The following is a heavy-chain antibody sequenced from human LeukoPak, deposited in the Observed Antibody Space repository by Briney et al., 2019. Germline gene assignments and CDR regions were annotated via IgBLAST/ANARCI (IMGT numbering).Heavy chain of an antibody. CDR1: GFTFSSYE. CDR3: ARDGYHYYGSGTYFGYYYMDV. CDR2: ISGSGSAI. Sequence: PGGSLRLSCAAPGFTFSSYEMNWVRQAPGKGLEWVSYISGSGSAIYYADSVKGRFTISRDNAKNSLYLQMNSLRAEDTAVYYCARDGYHYYGSGTYFGYYYMDVWGKGTTVTISS. V-gene: IGHV3-48*03. D-gene: IGHD3-10*01. J-gene: IGHJ6*03.